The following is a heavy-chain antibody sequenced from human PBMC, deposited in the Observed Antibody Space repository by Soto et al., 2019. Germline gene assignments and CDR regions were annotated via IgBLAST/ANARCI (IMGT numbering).Heavy chain of an antibody. J-gene: IGHJ5*02. D-gene: IGHD2-15*01. Sequence: QVQLQESGPGLVKPSQTLSLTYTVSAGSISSGGYYWSWIRQHPGKGLVWIGYIYYSGSTYYNPSLMSRVNLTGATSKNQCSLKLSSATAAYTAVYYCARVSPYCCSGSCFSFDPWGQGTLVTVSS. V-gene: IGHV4-31*03. CDR3: ARVSPYCCSGSCFSFDP. CDR1: AGSISSGGYY. CDR2: IYYSGST.